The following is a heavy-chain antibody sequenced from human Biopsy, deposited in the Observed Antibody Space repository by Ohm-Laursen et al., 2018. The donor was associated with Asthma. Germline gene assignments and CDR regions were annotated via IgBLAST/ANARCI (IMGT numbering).Heavy chain of an antibody. CDR1: GGSISSDDYY. Sequence: TLSLTCTVSGGSISSDDYYGSWIRQAPGKGLEWIAYIYSSGDTYYSPSLKSRVSISLDTSKNQFSLRLTSVTAADTAVYYCARDRAMISETWGQGTLVTVSS. CDR2: IYSSGDT. V-gene: IGHV4-30-4*01. J-gene: IGHJ5*02. CDR3: ARDRAMISET. D-gene: IGHD3-22*01.